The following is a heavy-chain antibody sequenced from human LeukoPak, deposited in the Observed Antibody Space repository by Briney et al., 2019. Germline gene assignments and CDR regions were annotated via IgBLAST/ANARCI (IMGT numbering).Heavy chain of an antibody. CDR1: GFTFSTYD. J-gene: IGHJ6*03. CDR2: VGTAGDT. D-gene: IGHD6-13*01. Sequence: GGSLRLSCAASGFTFSTYDMHWVRQATGKGLEWVSSVGTAGDTYYPDSVKGRFTISRENAKNSLYLQMNSLRAEDTAVYYCARACESSSPGFMDVWGKGTTVTVSS. CDR3: ARACESSSPGFMDV. V-gene: IGHV3-13*01.